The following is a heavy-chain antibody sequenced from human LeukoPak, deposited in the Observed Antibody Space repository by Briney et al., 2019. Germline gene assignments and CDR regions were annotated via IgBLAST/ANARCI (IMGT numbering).Heavy chain of an antibody. CDR2: ISSSGST. CDR1: GDSISSGDYY. Sequence: SETLSLTCTVSGDSISSGDYYWSWIRQPAGKGLEWIGRISSSGSTNYNPSLKSRVTISVDTSKNQFSLKLSSVTAADTAVYYCARLISGFDPWGQGTLVTVSS. CDR3: ARLISGFDP. J-gene: IGHJ5*02. V-gene: IGHV4-61*02. D-gene: IGHD1-26*01.